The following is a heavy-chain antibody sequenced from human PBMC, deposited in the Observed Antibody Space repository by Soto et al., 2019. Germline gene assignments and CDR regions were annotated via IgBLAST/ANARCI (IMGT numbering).Heavy chain of an antibody. J-gene: IGHJ4*02. CDR3: AKEKPTTTCIDF. CDR1: GFTFSTSV. D-gene: IGHD1-1*01. CDR2: ITISGGTT. Sequence: PGGSLTLSCAASGFTFSTSVLGWVRQAPGKGLEWVSIITISGGTTYSADSEKGRFAISTNNSQNTLYLQMNSLRTEDTAVYYYAKEKPTTTCIDFWGQGTLVTVSS. V-gene: IGHV3-23*05.